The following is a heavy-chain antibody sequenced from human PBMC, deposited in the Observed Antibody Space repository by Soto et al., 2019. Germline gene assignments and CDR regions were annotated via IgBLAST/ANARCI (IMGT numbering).Heavy chain of an antibody. V-gene: IGHV3-23*01. CDR2: ISGSGTNR. Sequence: EVQLLESGGGLVQPGGSRRLSCAASGFTFSGYAMTWARQPPGKGLGWVSAISGSGTNRYYADSVKGRFTISRDNSKNTLYLQMNSLRAEDTAVYYCAKDRVDYGDYRGLDYWGQGTLVTVSS. J-gene: IGHJ4*02. CDR3: AKDRVDYGDYRGLDY. CDR1: GFTFSGYA. D-gene: IGHD4-17*01.